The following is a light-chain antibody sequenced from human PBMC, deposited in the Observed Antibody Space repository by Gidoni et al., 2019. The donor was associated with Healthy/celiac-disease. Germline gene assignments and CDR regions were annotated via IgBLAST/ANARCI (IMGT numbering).Light chain of an antibody. CDR1: QDISNY. CDR2: DAS. CDR3: QQYDNLLWT. J-gene: IGKJ1*01. V-gene: IGKV1-33*01. Sequence: DIQMTQSPSSLSASVGDRVTITCQASQDISNYLNRYQQKPGKAPKLLIYDASNLETGVPSRFSGSGSGTDFTFTISSLQPEDIATYYCQQYDNLLWTFGQETKVEIK.